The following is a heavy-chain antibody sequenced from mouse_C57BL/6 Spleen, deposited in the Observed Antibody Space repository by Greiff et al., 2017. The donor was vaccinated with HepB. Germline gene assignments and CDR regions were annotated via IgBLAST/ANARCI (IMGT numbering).Heavy chain of an antibody. CDR2: IHPNSGST. D-gene: IGHD1-1*01. CDR3: ARGHYYGNYFDY. Sequence: QVQLKQPGAELVKPGASVKLSCKASGYTFTSYWMHWVKQRPGQGLEWIGMIHPNSGSTNYNEKFKSKATLTVDKSSSTAYMQLSSLTSEDSAVYYCARGHYYGNYFDYWGQGTTLTVSS. CDR1: GYTFTSYW. J-gene: IGHJ2*01. V-gene: IGHV1-64*01.